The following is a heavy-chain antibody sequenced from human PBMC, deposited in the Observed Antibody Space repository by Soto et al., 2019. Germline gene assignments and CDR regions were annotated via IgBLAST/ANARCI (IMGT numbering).Heavy chain of an antibody. CDR3: ARTLYGDTVDS. V-gene: IGHV1-8*01. Sequence: QVQLVQSGAEVKKPGASVKVSCKASGYTFTSYDINWVRQATGQGLEWMGWMNPNSGNTGYAQKFQARXTXPXXTSISTADMELSSLRSADPAVYSCARTLYGDTVDSWGPGTLVTVSS. D-gene: IGHD4-17*01. J-gene: IGHJ4*02. CDR2: MNPNSGNT. CDR1: GYTFTSYD.